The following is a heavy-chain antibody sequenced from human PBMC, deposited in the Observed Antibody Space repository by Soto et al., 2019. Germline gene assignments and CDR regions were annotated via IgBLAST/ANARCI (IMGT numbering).Heavy chain of an antibody. V-gene: IGHV3-53*01. CDR2: IYSGGYT. CDR1: GFTVSNNY. J-gene: IGHJ4*02. Sequence: EVQLVESGGGLIQPGGSLRLSCAVSGFTVSNNYMSWVRQAPGKGLEGVSVIYSGGYTAYGDSVKGRFTISRDNSKNTLYLLRNAGKAAPTAVYSGGTPPGGGGYWGQGTLVTVSS. D-gene: IGHD3-10*01. CDR3: GTPPGGGGY.